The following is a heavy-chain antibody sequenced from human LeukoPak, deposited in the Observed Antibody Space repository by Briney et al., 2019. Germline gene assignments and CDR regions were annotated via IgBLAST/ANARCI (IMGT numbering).Heavy chain of an antibody. CDR1: GGSISSSSYY. CDR2: IYYSGST. Sequence: SETLSLTCTVSGGSISSSSYYWGWIRQPPGKGLEWIGSIYYSGSTYYNPSLKSRVTISVDTSKNQFSLKLSSVTAADTAVYYCASSKWEQLEPYYYYYYGMDVWGQGTTVTVSS. V-gene: IGHV4-39*01. CDR3: ASSKWEQLEPYYYYYYGMDV. D-gene: IGHD1-26*01. J-gene: IGHJ6*02.